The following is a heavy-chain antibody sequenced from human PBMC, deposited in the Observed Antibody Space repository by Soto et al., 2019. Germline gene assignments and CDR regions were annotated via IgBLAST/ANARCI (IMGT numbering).Heavy chain of an antibody. V-gene: IGHV1-46*01. CDR1: GYTFTSYY. D-gene: IGHD4-17*01. Sequence: ASVKVSCKASGYTFTSYYMHWVRQAPGLGLEWMGIINPSGGSTSYAQKFQGRVTMTRDTPTSTVYMELSSLRSEDTAVYYCARDRSYGDYVVNYFDYWGQGTLVTVSS. CDR3: ARDRSYGDYVVNYFDY. CDR2: INPSGGST. J-gene: IGHJ4*02.